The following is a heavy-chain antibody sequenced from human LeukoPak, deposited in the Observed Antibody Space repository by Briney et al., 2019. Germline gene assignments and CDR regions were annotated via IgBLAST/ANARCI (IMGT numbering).Heavy chain of an antibody. Sequence: SETLSLTCTVSNDSINNYYWNWIRQPPGKGLEWIGYVYYSGSTNYSPSLKSRVTISMDTFKNQFSLRLSSVTAADTAVYYCARGGEGYPLPHYFDYWGQGTLVTVSS. CDR3: ARGGEGYPLPHYFDY. CDR2: VYYSGST. J-gene: IGHJ4*02. V-gene: IGHV4-59*01. D-gene: IGHD5-18*01. CDR1: NDSINNYY.